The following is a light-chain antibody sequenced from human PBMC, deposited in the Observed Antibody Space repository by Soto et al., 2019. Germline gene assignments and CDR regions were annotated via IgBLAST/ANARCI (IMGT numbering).Light chain of an antibody. V-gene: IGLV2-18*01. CDR3: SLYTSENTYV. J-gene: IGLJ1*01. Sequence: QSALTQPPSVSGSPGQSVTISCTGTSTDFVSYNRVSWYQQPPGTAPKLIIYEASNRPSGVPDSLSGSKSGNTASLTISGLQAADEADYYCSLYTSENTYVFGNGTKVTVL. CDR1: STDFVSYNR. CDR2: EAS.